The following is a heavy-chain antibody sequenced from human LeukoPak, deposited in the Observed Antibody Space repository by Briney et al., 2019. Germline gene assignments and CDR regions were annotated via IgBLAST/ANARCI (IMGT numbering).Heavy chain of an antibody. CDR1: GASISSTNNF. J-gene: IGHJ6*03. Sequence: SETLSLTCTVSGASISSTNNFWGWIRQTPGKGLEWIATIYYSVSTYYNPSLKSRLSISVDTSKNQFSLKLSSVTAADTALYYCARGRKGSSSSGYYYYMDVWGKGTTVTVSS. CDR2: IYYSVST. D-gene: IGHD6-13*01. CDR3: ARGRKGSSSSGYYYYMDV. V-gene: IGHV4-39*07.